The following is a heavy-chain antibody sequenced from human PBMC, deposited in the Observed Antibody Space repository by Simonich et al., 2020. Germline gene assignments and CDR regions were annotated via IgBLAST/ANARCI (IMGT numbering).Heavy chain of an antibody. Sequence: QVQLVQSGAEVKKPGASGKVSCKDSGYTFTGYYMHGVRQAPEQGQERMGWINPHSGGTNNAQKFQGRVTMPRDTSISTAYMELSRLRSDATAVYYCARVSGGTAMVTSTFDIWGQGTMVTVSS. D-gene: IGHD5-18*01. CDR2: INPHSGGT. V-gene: IGHV1-2*02. CDR1: GYTFTGYY. CDR3: ARVSGGTAMVTSTFDI. J-gene: IGHJ3*02.